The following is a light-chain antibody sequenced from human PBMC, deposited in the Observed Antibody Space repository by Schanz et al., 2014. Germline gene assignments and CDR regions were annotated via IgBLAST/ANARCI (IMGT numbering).Light chain of an antibody. J-gene: IGKJ4*01. V-gene: IGKV3-20*01. CDR2: GAS. Sequence: EAVLTQSPGTLSLSPGERATLSCRASQSVTSNYFAWYQQKPGQAPRLLIYGASSRANGIPDRFSGSGSGTDFILTISSLQPEDVATYYCQRYNIAPLTFGGGTKVEIK. CDR3: QRYNIAPLT. CDR1: QSVTSNY.